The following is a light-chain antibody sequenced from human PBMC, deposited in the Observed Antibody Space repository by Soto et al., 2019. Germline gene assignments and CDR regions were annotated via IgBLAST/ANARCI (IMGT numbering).Light chain of an antibody. CDR1: QRISNW. CDR2: HAS. Sequence: IQLTQSPSTLPAAVGDRVTLTCRASQRISNWLAWYQQKPGTAPKLLIYHASILETAVPSRFSGNGSGTEFTLTISSLQPGVFATYYCQQYNSYSFGQGSRVEIK. J-gene: IGKJ1*01. CDR3: QQYNSYS. V-gene: IGKV1-5*01.